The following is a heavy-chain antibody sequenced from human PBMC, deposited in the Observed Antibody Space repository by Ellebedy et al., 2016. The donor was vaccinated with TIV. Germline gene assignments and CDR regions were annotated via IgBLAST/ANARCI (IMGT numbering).Heavy chain of an antibody. V-gene: IGHV1-18*01. CDR3: ARDQPSIAVAGTRRNYYYGMDV. CDR2: ISAYNGNT. Sequence: AASVKVSCKASGYTFTSYGISWVRQAPGQGLEWMGWISAYNGNTNYAQKLQGRVTMTTDTSTSTAYMELRSLRSDDTAVYYCARDQPSIAVAGTRRNYYYGMDVWGQGTTVTVSS. CDR1: GYTFTSYG. D-gene: IGHD6-19*01. J-gene: IGHJ6*02.